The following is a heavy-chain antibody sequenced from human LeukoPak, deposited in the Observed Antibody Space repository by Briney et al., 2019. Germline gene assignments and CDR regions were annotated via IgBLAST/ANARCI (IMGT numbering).Heavy chain of an antibody. V-gene: IGHV6-1*01. Sequence: SQTLSLTCAISGDSVSSNSAAWNWIRQSPSRGLEWLGRIYYRSKWYNDYAVSVKSRITINPDTSKNQFSLQLNSVTPEDTAVYYCARDKGRRTTVTYYFDYWGQGTLVTVSS. CDR1: GDSVSSNSAA. CDR2: IYYRSKWYN. CDR3: ARDKGRRTTVTYYFDY. D-gene: IGHD4-17*01. J-gene: IGHJ4*02.